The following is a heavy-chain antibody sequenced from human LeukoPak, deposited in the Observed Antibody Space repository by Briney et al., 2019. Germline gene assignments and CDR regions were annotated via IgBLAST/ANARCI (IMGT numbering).Heavy chain of an antibody. J-gene: IGHJ3*02. V-gene: IGHV1-24*01. Sequence: ASVKVSCKVSGYTLTELSMHWVRQAPGKGLEWMGGFDPEGGETIYAQRFQGRVTMTEDTSTDTVYMELSSLRSEDTAVYYCATDSPTRDIVVVVAATPAAFDIWGQGTMVTVSS. CDR1: GYTLTELS. CDR2: FDPEGGET. D-gene: IGHD2-15*01. CDR3: ATDSPTRDIVVVVAATPAAFDI.